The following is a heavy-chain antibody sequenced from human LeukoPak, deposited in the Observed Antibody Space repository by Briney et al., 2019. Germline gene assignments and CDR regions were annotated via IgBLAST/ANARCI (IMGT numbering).Heavy chain of an antibody. CDR3: AREWITMVRGVKLGYFDY. V-gene: IGHV3-7*04. Sequence: GGSLRLSCAASGFTFSSYWMSWVRQAPGKGLEWVANIKQDGSEKYYVDSVKGRFTISRDNAKNSLYLQMNSLRAEDTAVYYCAREWITMVRGVKLGYFDYWGQGTLVTVSS. CDR1: GFTFSSYW. CDR2: IKQDGSEK. J-gene: IGHJ4*02. D-gene: IGHD3-10*01.